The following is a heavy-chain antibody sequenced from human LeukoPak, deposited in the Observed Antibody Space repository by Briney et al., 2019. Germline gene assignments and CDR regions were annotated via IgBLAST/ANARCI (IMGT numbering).Heavy chain of an antibody. J-gene: IGHJ5*02. CDR2: ISSASNTI. Sequence: PGGSLRLSCAASGFTFSSYSMNWVRQAPGKGLEWISYISSASNTIYYADSVKGRFTISRDNAKNSVYLQMNSLRAEDTAMYYCARDGWFGDYNWFDPWGQGTLVTVPS. D-gene: IGHD3-10*01. CDR3: ARDGWFGDYNWFDP. CDR1: GFTFSSYS. V-gene: IGHV3-48*01.